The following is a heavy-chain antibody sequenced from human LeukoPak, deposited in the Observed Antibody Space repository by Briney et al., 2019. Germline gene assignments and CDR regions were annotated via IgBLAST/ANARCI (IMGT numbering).Heavy chain of an antibody. CDR2: INWNSDST. D-gene: IGHD5-18*01. J-gene: IGHJ5*02. Sequence: GGSLRLSCAASGFTFDDYGMSWVRQAPGKGLEWVSGINWNSDSTGYADSVKGRLTISRDNAKNSLYLQMNSLRAEDTALYYCARGGGYSYGPPGGFDPWGQGTLVTVSS. CDR1: GFTFDDYG. CDR3: ARGGGYSYGPPGGFDP. V-gene: IGHV3-20*04.